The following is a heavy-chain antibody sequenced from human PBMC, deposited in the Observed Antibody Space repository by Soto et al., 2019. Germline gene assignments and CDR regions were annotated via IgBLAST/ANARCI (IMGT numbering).Heavy chain of an antibody. J-gene: IGHJ6*02. Sequence: QVHLVESVGGVVQPGRSLRLSCAASGFTLSRYGMHWVRQAPGKGLEWVAVISFEGNTQYYADSVKGRFTISRDNSKDTLSLQIHSLRPEDTAVYYCARGAEHQLLSRDYFYGMDVWGQGTTVSVSS. V-gene: IGHV3-30*05. CDR3: ARGAEHQLLSRDYFYGMDV. CDR1: GFTLSRYG. CDR2: ISFEGNTQ. D-gene: IGHD1-1*01.